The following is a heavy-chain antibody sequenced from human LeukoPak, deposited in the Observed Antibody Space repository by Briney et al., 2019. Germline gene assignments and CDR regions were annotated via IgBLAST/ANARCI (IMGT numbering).Heavy chain of an antibody. CDR1: GDSIGSYY. CDR3: AGGFEEFPFDY. CDR2: ILISGST. Sequence: SETLSLTCTVSGDSIGSYYWTWIRQPPGKGLEWIGNILISGSTNYTPSLKSRVTISVDTSKNQFSLKLSSVTAADTAVYYCAGGFEEFPFDYWGQGTLVTVSS. J-gene: IGHJ4*02. D-gene: IGHD3-10*01. V-gene: IGHV4-4*09.